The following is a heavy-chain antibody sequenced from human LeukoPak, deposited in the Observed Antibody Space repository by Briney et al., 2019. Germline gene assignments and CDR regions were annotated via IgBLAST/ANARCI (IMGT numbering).Heavy chain of an antibody. J-gene: IGHJ6*02. Sequence: GGSLRLSCAASGFTFSSYAMSWVRQAPGKGLEWVSAISGSGGSTYYADSVKGRFTISRDNSKNTLYLQMNSLRAEDTAVYYCAKGSHSSGYSSGWYKAPYYYYGMDVWGQGTTVTVSS. CDR2: ISGSGGST. CDR1: GFTFSSYA. V-gene: IGHV3-23*01. CDR3: AKGSHSSGYSSGWYKAPYYYYGMDV. D-gene: IGHD6-19*01.